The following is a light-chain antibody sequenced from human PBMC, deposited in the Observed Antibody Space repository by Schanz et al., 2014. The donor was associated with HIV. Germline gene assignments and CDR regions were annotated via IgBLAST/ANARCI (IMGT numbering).Light chain of an antibody. CDR2: GAS. J-gene: IGKJ5*01. V-gene: IGKV3-15*01. CDR3: QQYNDWPPIT. Sequence: EIVLTQSPVILSLSPGERATLSCRASQTVSSNSLGWYQQKPGQAPRLLIYGASTRVTGIPARFSGSGSGTEFTLTISSLQSEDFAVYYCQQYNDWPPITFGQGTRLEIK. CDR1: QTVSSN.